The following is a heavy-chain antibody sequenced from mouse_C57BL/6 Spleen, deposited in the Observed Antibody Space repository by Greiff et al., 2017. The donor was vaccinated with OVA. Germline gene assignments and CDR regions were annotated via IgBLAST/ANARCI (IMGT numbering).Heavy chain of an antibody. D-gene: IGHD1-1*01. CDR2: ISDGGSYT. Sequence: EVKLVESGGGLVKPGGSLKLSCAASGFTFSSYAMSWVRQTPEKRLEWVATISDGGSYTYYPDNVKGRFTISRDNAKNNLYLQMSHLKSEDTAMYYCARDAGSSDYAMDYWGQGTSVTVSS. V-gene: IGHV5-4*01. CDR1: GFTFSSYA. J-gene: IGHJ4*01. CDR3: ARDAGSSDYAMDY.